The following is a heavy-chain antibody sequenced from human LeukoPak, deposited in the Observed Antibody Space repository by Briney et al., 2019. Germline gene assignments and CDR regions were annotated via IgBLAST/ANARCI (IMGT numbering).Heavy chain of an antibody. CDR2: MNPNSGNT. V-gene: IGHV1-8*03. Sequence: ASVKVSCKASGYTFTNYDINWVRQATGQGLEWMGWMNPNSGNTGYAQKFQGRVTITRNTSISTAYMELSSLRSEDTAVYYCARMMYYYDSGSVNWFDPWGQGTLVTVSS. CDR3: ARMMYYYDSGSVNWFDP. J-gene: IGHJ5*02. CDR1: GYTFTNYD. D-gene: IGHD3-10*01.